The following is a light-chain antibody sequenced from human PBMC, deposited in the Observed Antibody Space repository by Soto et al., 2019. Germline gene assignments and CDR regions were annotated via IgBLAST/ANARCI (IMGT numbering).Light chain of an antibody. CDR3: CSYAGSSTYV. CDR1: SSDVGSYNL. J-gene: IGLJ1*01. V-gene: IGLV2-23*01. CDR2: EGS. Sequence: QSVLTQPDSVSGSPGQSITISCTGTSSDVGSYNLVSWYQQHPGKAPKLMIYEGSKRPSGVSNRFSGSKSGNTASLTISGLQAEDEADYYCCSYAGSSTYVFGTGTKATVL.